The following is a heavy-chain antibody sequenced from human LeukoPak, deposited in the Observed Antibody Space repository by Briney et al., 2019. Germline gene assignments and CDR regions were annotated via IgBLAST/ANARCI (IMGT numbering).Heavy chain of an antibody. J-gene: IGHJ4*02. V-gene: IGHV4-59*11. CDR1: GASITSHH. CDR2: IYHTGST. Sequence: PSETLSLTCTVSGASITSHHWNWIRQPAGKGLEWIGYIYHTGSTNSNPSLKSRVTKSVDTSKNQFSLKLTSVTAADTAVYYCARGGDYYDSSVLLDYWGQGTLVTVSS. CDR3: ARGGDYYDSSVLLDY. D-gene: IGHD3-22*01.